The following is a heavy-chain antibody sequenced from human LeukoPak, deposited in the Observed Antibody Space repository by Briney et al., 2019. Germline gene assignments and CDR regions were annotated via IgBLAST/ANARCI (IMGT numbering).Heavy chain of an antibody. Sequence: PGGSLRLSCAASGFTFSSYAMHWVRQAPGKGLEWVAVISYDGSNKYYADSVKGRFTISRDNSKNTLYLQMNSLRAEDTAVYYCARAVGTYQLLSYYYYYYMDVWGKGTTVTVSS. D-gene: IGHD2-2*01. CDR2: ISYDGSNK. J-gene: IGHJ6*03. V-gene: IGHV3-30-3*01. CDR3: ARAVGTYQLLSYYYYYYMDV. CDR1: GFTFSSYA.